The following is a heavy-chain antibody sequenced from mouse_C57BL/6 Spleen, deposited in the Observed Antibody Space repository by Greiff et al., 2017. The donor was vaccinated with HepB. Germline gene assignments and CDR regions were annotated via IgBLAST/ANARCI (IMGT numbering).Heavy chain of an antibody. V-gene: IGHV5-4*01. J-gene: IGHJ1*03. CDR2: ISDGGSYT. CDR1: GFTFSSYA. CDR3: ARDDYYGSSPYWYFDV. Sequence: EVQRVESGGGLVKPGGSLKLSCAASGFTFSSYAMSWVRQTPEKRLEWVATISDGGSYTYYPDNVKGRFTISRDNAKNNLYLQMSHLKSEDTAMYYCARDDYYGSSPYWYFDVWGTRTTVTVSS. D-gene: IGHD1-1*01.